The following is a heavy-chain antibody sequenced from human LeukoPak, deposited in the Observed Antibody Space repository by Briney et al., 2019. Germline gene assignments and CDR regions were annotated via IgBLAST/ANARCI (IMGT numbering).Heavy chain of an antibody. CDR3: ARDRGAATGGNDY. D-gene: IGHD1-14*01. CDR1: GFTFSSYG. V-gene: IGHV3-33*01. J-gene: IGHJ4*02. CDR2: IWYDGSNI. Sequence: PGGSLRLSCAASGFTFSSYGMHWVRQAPGKGLEWVAVIWYDGSNIYYADSVKGRFTISRDNSKNTLYLKMNSLRAEDTAVYYCARDRGAATGGNDYWGQGTLVTVSS.